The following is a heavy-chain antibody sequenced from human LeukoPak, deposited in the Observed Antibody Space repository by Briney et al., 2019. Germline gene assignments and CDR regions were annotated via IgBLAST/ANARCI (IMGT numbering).Heavy chain of an antibody. V-gene: IGHV3-74*01. J-gene: IGHJ3*02. D-gene: IGHD1-26*01. CDR3: ARVSSPWSPRDAFDI. Sequence: GGSLRLSCAASGFTFSSYWMLWVRQAPGKGLVWVSRINSDGSSTSYADSVKGRFTISRDNAKNTLYLQMNSLRAEDTAVYYCARVSSPWSPRDAFDIWGQGTMVTVSS. CDR2: INSDGSST. CDR1: GFTFSSYW.